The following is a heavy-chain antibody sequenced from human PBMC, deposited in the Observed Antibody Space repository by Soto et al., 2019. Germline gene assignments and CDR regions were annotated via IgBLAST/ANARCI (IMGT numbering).Heavy chain of an antibody. Sequence: SETLSLTCTVSGDSISSYFWTWIRQPPGKALEWIGYMFHSGRTNYNPSLTSRVTMSADTSNNQFSLTLTSVTAADTAVYYCAKAVKYYDSTGYDAFAVWGQGIMVTVSS. V-gene: IGHV4-59*01. J-gene: IGHJ3*01. D-gene: IGHD3-22*01. CDR2: MFHSGRT. CDR3: AKAVKYYDSTGYDAFAV. CDR1: GDSISSYF.